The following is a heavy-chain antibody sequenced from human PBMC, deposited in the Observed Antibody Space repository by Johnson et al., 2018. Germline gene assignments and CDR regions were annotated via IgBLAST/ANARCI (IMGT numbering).Heavy chain of an antibody. CDR1: GGSFSGYY. CDR3: ARAGPDYYDSSGYYYYYYGMDV. Sequence: QVQLQQWGAGLLKPSETLSLTCAVYGGSFSGYYWSWIRQPPGKGLEWIGEINHSGSTNYNPSLKSRVTISVDTSKNQFSLQLSYVTAADTAVYYCARAGPDYYDSSGYYYYYYGMDVWGQGTTVTVSS. D-gene: IGHD3-22*01. J-gene: IGHJ6*02. V-gene: IGHV4-34*01. CDR2: INHSGST.